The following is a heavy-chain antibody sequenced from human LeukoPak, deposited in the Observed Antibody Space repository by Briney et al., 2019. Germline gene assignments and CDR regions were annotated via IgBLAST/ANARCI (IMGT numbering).Heavy chain of an antibody. CDR2: IKQDGSEK. Sequence: GGSLRLSCAASGFTFSSYWMSWVRQAPGKGLERVANIKQDGSEKYYVDSVKGRFTISRDNAKNSLYLQMNSLRAEDTAVYYCARGLGATTDYYYYYYMDVWGKGTTVTVSS. D-gene: IGHD1-26*01. J-gene: IGHJ6*03. CDR3: ARGLGATTDYYYYYYMDV. V-gene: IGHV3-7*01. CDR1: GFTFSSYW.